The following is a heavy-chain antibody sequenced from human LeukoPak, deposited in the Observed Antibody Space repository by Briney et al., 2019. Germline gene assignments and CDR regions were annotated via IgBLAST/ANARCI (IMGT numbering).Heavy chain of an antibody. CDR2: ISASDTST. V-gene: IGHV3-23*01. J-gene: IGHJ4*02. Sequence: PGGSLRLSCEASGFTFSSYTMSWVRQAPGKGLEWVSAISASDTSTYYADSVKGRFTISRDNSKNTLYLQMNSLRAEDTAVYYCAKARATIYYFDCWGQGTLVTVSS. CDR1: GFTFSSYT. CDR3: AKARATIYYFDC. D-gene: IGHD5-12*01.